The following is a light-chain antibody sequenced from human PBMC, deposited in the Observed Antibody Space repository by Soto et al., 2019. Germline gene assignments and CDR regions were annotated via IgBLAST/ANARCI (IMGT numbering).Light chain of an antibody. J-gene: IGKJ4*01. Sequence: EIVLTQSPTTLSLSPGDRATLSCRASQSLSSSLAWYRHQPGQAPRLLIYDASSRATGIPGRFSGSGSGTHFTLTISSLQPEDFGVYYCQHRGNWPSVTFGGGTKVEIK. CDR2: DAS. V-gene: IGKV3-11*01. CDR3: QHRGNWPSVT. CDR1: QSLSSS.